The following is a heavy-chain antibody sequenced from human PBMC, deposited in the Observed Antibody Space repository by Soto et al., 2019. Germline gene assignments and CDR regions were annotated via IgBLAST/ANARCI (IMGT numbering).Heavy chain of an antibody. CDR3: AKDKRAIAVAEVYYYYYYGMDV. J-gene: IGHJ6*02. CDR2: IRGKANSDAT. Sequence: PGGSLRLSCAASGFTFSGSAVHWVRQAPGKGLEWVGRIRGKANSDATVYDASVKGRFTISRDDSMNTAYLQMNSLKTEDTAVYYCAKDKRAIAVAEVYYYYYYGMDVWGQGTTVTVSS. V-gene: IGHV3-73*01. D-gene: IGHD6-19*01. CDR1: GFTFSGSA.